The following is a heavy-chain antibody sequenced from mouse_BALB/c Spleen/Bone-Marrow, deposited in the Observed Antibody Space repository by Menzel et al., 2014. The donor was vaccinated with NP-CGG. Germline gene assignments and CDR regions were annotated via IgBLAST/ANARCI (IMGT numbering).Heavy chain of an antibody. CDR3: ARPDYYGYLNY. J-gene: IGHJ2*01. CDR2: INPDSRTI. V-gene: IGHV4-1*02. Sequence: EVQLQESGGGLVQPGGSLKLSCAASGFDFSRYWMSWVRQAPGKGLEWIGEINPDSRTINYSPSLKDKFIISRDNAKNTLYLRLNKVRSEDTALYYCARPDYYGYLNYWGQGTTPTVSS. CDR1: GFDFSRYW. D-gene: IGHD1-1*01.